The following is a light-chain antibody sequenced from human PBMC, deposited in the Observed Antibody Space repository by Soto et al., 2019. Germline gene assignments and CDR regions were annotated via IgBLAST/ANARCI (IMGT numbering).Light chain of an antibody. V-gene: IGLV2-8*01. CDR3: SSYAGSSNLV. Sequence: QSALTQPPSASGSPGQSVTISCTGTSSDVGGYNYVSWYQQHPGKAPKLMIYELTKRPSGVPDRFSGSKSGNTASLTVSGLQAEDEADYYCSSYAGSSNLVFGGGTQLTVL. CDR1: SSDVGGYNY. CDR2: ELT. J-gene: IGLJ3*02.